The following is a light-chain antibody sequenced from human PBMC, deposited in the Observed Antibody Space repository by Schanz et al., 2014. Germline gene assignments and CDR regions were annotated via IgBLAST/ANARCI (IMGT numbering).Light chain of an antibody. J-gene: IGKJ1*01. CDR1: HSVSSN. CDR2: GAF. CDR3: QHYGSSPET. V-gene: IGKV3-20*01. Sequence: EIVLTQSPATLSVSPGETATLSCRASHSVSSNLVWYQQKPGRAPRLLIYGAFDRATGIPDRFSGSGSGTVFTLTISRLEPEDFAVYYCQHYGSSPETFGRGTTVEIK.